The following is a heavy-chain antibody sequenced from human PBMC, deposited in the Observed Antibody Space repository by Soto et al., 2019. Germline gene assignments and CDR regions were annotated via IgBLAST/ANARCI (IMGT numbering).Heavy chain of an antibody. CDR2: IYYSGST. J-gene: IGHJ6*04. D-gene: IGHD6-6*01. V-gene: IGHV4-31*03. Sequence: SETLSLTCTVSGGSISSGDYYWSWIRQHPGKGLEWIGYIYYSGSTYYNPSLKSRVTISVDTSKNQFSLKLSSVTAADTAVYYCARGGGDSSSSDYYYGMDVWGKGTTVNVS. CDR1: GGSISSGDYY. CDR3: ARGGGDSSSSDYYYGMDV.